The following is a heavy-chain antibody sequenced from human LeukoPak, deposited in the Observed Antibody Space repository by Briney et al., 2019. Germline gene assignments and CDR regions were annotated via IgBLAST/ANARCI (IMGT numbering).Heavy chain of an antibody. V-gene: IGHV3-48*01. Sequence: GGSLRLSCAASGFTFSSYSMNWVRQAPGKGREWVSYISSSRSTIYYADSVKGRFTISRDNAKNSLYLQTNSLRAEDTAVYYCARGEAYCSSTSCYPYYYGMDVWGQGTTVTVSS. CDR2: ISSSRSTI. D-gene: IGHD2-2*01. CDR3: ARGEAYCSSTSCYPYYYGMDV. CDR1: GFTFSSYS. J-gene: IGHJ6*02.